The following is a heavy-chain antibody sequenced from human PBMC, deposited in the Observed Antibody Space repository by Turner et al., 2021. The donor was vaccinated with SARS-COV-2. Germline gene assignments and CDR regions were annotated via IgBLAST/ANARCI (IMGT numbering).Heavy chain of an antibody. J-gene: IGHJ4*02. D-gene: IGHD3-16*01. V-gene: IGHV3-7*01. CDR1: GTPFSTYW. Sequence: EVQLVESGGRLVQPGGYLRLFCAASGTPFSTYWVSWVRLAPGEGLEWVANIKRDGSEKYYVDSVKGRFTVSRDNAKNSLYLQMNSLRAEDTAVYYCASEHNYVWGSYFDYWGQGTLVTVSS. CDR3: ASEHNYVWGSYFDY. CDR2: IKRDGSEK.